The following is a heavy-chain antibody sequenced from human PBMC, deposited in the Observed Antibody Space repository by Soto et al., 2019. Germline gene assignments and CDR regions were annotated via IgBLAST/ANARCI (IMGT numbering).Heavy chain of an antibody. Sequence: GESLKIACKGSGYTFPSYWIGWVRQMPGKGLEWMGIIYPGDSDARYSPSFQGQVTISVDMSISTAYLHLSSLKASDTAMYYCARYIFGIANHGMDVWGQGTTVTVS. J-gene: IGHJ6*02. D-gene: IGHD3-3*01. CDR3: ARYIFGIANHGMDV. V-gene: IGHV5-51*01. CDR2: IYPGDSDA. CDR1: GYTFPSYW.